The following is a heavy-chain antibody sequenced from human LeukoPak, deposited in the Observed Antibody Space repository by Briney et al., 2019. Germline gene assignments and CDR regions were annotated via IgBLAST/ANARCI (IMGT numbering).Heavy chain of an antibody. CDR3: ARGVGRSSSWSNWFDP. J-gene: IGHJ5*02. CDR2: INPNSGGT. D-gene: IGHD6-13*01. Sequence: GASVKVSCKASGYTFTSYGISWVRQAPGQGLEWMGWINPNSGGTNYAQKFQGRVTMTRDTSISTAYMELSRLRSDDTAVYYCARGVGRSSSWSNWFDPWGQGTLVTVSS. V-gene: IGHV1-2*02. CDR1: GYTFTSYG.